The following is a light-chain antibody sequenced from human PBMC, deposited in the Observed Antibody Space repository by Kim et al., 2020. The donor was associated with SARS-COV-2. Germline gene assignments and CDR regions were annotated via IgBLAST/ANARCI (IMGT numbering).Light chain of an antibody. CDR3: QQYNSYPLYI. CDR2: NAF. V-gene: IGKV1-5*03. Sequence: ASVGDRVPIPCRASQSIISSLEWDKQTPGKGPKLLIYNAFSLESWVPSRFSGSGSGTEFTLTISSLQTDDFATYYCQQYNSYPLYIFGQGPKLEI. J-gene: IGKJ2*01. CDR1: QSIISS.